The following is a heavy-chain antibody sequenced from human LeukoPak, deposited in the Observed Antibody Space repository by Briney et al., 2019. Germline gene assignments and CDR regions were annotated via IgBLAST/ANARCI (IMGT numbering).Heavy chain of an antibody. J-gene: IGHJ5*02. V-gene: IGHV1-69*13. Sequence: VASVKVSCKASGGTFSSYAISWVRQAPGQGLEWMGGIIPIFGTANYAQKFQGRVTITADESTSIAYMELSSLRSEDTAVYYCARPTSSSGWMSGWFDPWGQGTLVTVFS. CDR2: IIPIFGTA. CDR3: ARPTSSSGWMSGWFDP. D-gene: IGHD6-19*01. CDR1: GGTFSSYA.